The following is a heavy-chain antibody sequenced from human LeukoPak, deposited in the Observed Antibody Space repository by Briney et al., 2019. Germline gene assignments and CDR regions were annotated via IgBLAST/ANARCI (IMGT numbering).Heavy chain of an antibody. V-gene: IGHV1-2*02. D-gene: IGHD3-10*01. CDR2: INPNSGGT. Sequence: ASVKVSCKASGYTFTGYYIHWVRQAPGQGLEWMGWINPNSGGTNYAQKFQGRVTMTRDTPISTAYMELSRVTSDDTAVYYCARVEVRGVLIADFDYWGQGTLVTVSS. CDR3: ARVEVRGVLIADFDY. CDR1: GYTFTGYY. J-gene: IGHJ4*02.